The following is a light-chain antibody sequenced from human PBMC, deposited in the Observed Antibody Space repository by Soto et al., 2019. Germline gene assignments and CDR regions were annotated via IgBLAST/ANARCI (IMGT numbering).Light chain of an antibody. J-gene: IGLJ1*01. Sequence: QSALTQPASVSGSPGQSITISCTRTSSDVGAYNFVSWHQQHPGKAPKLMIYNVYDRPSGISYRFSGSKSGNTASLTISGLQGEDEAHYYCSAYTFSRTYVLGTGTKVTV. V-gene: IGLV2-14*03. CDR3: SAYTFSRTYV. CDR2: NVY. CDR1: SSDVGAYNF.